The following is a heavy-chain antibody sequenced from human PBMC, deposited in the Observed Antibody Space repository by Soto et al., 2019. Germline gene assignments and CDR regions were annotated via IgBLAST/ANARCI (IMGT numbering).Heavy chain of an antibody. V-gene: IGHV4-31*03. Sequence: PSETLSLTCTVSGGSISSGGYYWSWIRQHPGKGLEWIGYIYYSGSTYYNPSLKSRVTISVDTSKNQFSLKLSSVTAADTAVYYCARGYYDILTGLGRLVDYRAQRTLVTVSS. CDR1: GGSISSGGYY. D-gene: IGHD3-9*01. J-gene: IGHJ4*02. CDR2: IYYSGST. CDR3: ARGYYDILTGLGRLVDY.